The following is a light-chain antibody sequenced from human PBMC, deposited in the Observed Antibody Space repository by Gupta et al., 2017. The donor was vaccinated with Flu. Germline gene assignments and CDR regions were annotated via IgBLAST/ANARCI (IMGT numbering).Light chain of an antibody. CDR2: AAS. Sequence: GDRVTITCRASQGISNYLAWYQQKPGKVPKLLIYAASTLQSGVPSRFSGSGSGTDFTLTISSLQPEDVATYYCQKYNSAPKTFGQGTKVEIK. CDR1: QGISNY. J-gene: IGKJ1*01. CDR3: QKYNSAPKT. V-gene: IGKV1-27*01.